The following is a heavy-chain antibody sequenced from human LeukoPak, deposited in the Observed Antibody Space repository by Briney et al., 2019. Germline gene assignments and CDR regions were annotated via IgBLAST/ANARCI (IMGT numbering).Heavy chain of an antibody. CDR3: ARALYGGNSDFNY. CDR2: INQYGSET. V-gene: IGHV3-7*01. J-gene: IGHJ4*02. D-gene: IGHD4-23*01. CDR1: GFTFSTFW. Sequence: GGSLRLSCAASGFTFSTFWMTWVRQAPGKGLEWVGNINQYGSETYYVDSVKGRFTISRDNAKNSLYLQMRSLRAEDTAVYYCARALYGGNSDFNYWGQGTLVTVSS.